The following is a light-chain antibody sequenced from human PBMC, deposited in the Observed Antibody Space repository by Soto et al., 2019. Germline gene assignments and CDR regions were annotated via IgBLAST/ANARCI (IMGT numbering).Light chain of an antibody. J-gene: IGLJ1*01. CDR1: SSDVGGYNY. V-gene: IGLV2-8*01. Sequence: QSALTQPPSASGSPGQSVTISCTGTSSDVGGYNYVSWYQQHPGKAPKLMIYEVSKRPSGVPDRFSGSKSGNTASLTVSGLQAEDEADYHCISYAGSNNWNFGTGTKLTVL. CDR3: ISYAGSNNWN. CDR2: EVS.